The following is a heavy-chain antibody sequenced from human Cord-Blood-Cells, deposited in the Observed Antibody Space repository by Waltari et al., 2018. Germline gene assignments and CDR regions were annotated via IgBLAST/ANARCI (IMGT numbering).Heavy chain of an antibody. CDR3: ARDQGGSYYGGGY. CDR2: ILPILGIA. V-gene: IGHV1-69*09. CDR1: GGTFSSYA. J-gene: IGHJ4*02. D-gene: IGHD1-26*01. Sequence: QVQLVQSGAEVKKPGSSVKVSCKASGGTFSSYAISWVRQAPGQGLEWMGRILPILGIANYAQKSQGRVTITADKSTSTAYMELSSLRSEDTAVYYCARDQGGSYYGGGYWGQGTLVTVSS.